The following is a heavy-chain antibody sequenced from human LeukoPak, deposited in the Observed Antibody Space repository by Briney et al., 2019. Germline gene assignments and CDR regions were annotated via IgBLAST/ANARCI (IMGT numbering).Heavy chain of an antibody. CDR2: IIPIFGTA. D-gene: IGHD3-22*01. CDR1: GGTFSSYA. J-gene: IGHJ4*02. V-gene: IGHV1-69*05. CDR3: ARWQGNDNDSSGGGLDY. Sequence: SVKVSCKASGGTFSSYAISWVRQAPGQGLEWMGGIIPIFGTANYAQKFQGRVTITTDESTSTAYMELSSLGSEDTAVYYCARWQGNDNDSSGGGLDYWGQGTLVTVSS.